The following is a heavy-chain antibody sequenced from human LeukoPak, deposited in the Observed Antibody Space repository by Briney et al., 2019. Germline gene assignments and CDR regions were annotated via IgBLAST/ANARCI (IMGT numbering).Heavy chain of an antibody. CDR3: ARDHLKDGSGWYIPYFDS. D-gene: IGHD6-19*01. Sequence: GGSLRLSCAGSGFTFSSYWMHWVRHAPGKRLVWVSRINSDGSSTSYADSVKGRFTISRDNAKNTLYLQMSSLRAEDTAVYYCARDHLKDGSGWYIPYFDSWGQGTLVTVSS. CDR2: INSDGSST. CDR1: GFTFSSYW. V-gene: IGHV3-74*01. J-gene: IGHJ4*02.